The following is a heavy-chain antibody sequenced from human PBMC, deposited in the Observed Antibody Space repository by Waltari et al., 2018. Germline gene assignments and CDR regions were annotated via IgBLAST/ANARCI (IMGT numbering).Heavy chain of an antibody. CDR1: GYTFTGYY. D-gene: IGHD3-10*01. CDR2: INPNSGGT. V-gene: IGHV1-2*02. J-gene: IGHJ6*03. Sequence: VKVSCKASGYTFTGYYMHWVRQAPGQGLEWMGWINPNSGGTNYAQKFQGRVTMTRDTSISTAYMELSRLRSDDTAVYYCARDYYGSGSYLPYMDVWGKGTTVTISS. CDR3: ARDYYGSGSYLPYMDV.